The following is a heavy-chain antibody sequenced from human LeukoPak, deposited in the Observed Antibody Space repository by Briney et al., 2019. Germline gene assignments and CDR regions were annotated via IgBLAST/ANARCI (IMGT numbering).Heavy chain of an antibody. Sequence: VASVKVSCKASRGTFSSYGISWVRQAPGQGLEWVGGVSGSVGRVKYGETVQGRATITTDESPRTPYMEQNSLTSEDKGLYYCARGELGDSSGFSFFDYWGQDTVVSVPS. CDR3: ARGELGDSSGFSFFDY. J-gene: IGHJ4*02. CDR2: VSGSVGRV. D-gene: IGHD3-22*01. CDR1: RGTFSSYG. V-gene: IGHV1-69*05.